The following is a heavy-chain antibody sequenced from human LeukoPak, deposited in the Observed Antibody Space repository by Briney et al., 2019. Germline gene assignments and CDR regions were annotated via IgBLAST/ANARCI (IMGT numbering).Heavy chain of an antibody. D-gene: IGHD2-2*01. V-gene: IGHV4-61*10. J-gene: IGHJ6*03. CDR2: INHSGST. CDR1: GGSISSGNYF. Sequence: SETLSLTCTVSGGSISSGNYFWNWIRQPAGKGLEWIGEINHSGSTNYNPSLKSRVTISVDTSKNQFSLKLSSVTAADTAVYYCATQTSDYCSSTSCDYYYYMDVWGKGTTVTISS. CDR3: ATQTSDYCSSTSCDYYYYMDV.